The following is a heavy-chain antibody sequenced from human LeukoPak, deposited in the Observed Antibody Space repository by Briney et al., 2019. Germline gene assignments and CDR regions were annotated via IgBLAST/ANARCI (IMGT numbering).Heavy chain of an antibody. J-gene: IGHJ4*02. D-gene: IGHD3-22*01. CDR1: GFSVSGTY. CDR3: ARGKLYSYESTSFYGPFDC. V-gene: IGHV3-53*01. CDR2: LYGNGYI. Sequence: GGSLRLSGAASGFSVSGTYLTWVGRPPGRELEWVSVLYGNGYISYADSVKGRFTISRDNSENTVYLQMDNLRPEDTAVYFCARGKLYSYESTSFYGPFDCWGQGTLVTVSS.